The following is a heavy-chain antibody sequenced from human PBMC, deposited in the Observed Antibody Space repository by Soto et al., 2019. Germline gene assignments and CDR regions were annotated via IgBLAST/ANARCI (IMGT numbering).Heavy chain of an antibody. CDR3: ARSVAVPGAHIDY. J-gene: IGHJ4*02. CDR2: INHSGST. D-gene: IGHD6-19*01. Sequence: ETLSLTCSVYGASFGGYYWSWIRQPPGKGLEWIGEINHSGSTNYNPSLRSRVSISVDTSKNEFSLRLSSVTAADTAVYFCARSVAVPGAHIDYWGQGTQVTVYS. CDR1: GASFGGYY. V-gene: IGHV4-34*01.